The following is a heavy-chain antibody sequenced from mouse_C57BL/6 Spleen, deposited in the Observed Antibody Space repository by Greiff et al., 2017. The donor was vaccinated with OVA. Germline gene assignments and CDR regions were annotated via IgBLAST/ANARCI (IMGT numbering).Heavy chain of an antibody. Sequence: VQLQQSGAELVKPGASVKISCKASGYTFTDYYINWVKQRPGQGLEWIGKIGPGSGSTYYNEKFKGKATLTADKSSSTAYMQLSSLTSEDSAVYFYARSYYSNYRYAMDYWGQGTSVTVSS. J-gene: IGHJ4*01. CDR2: IGPGSGST. V-gene: IGHV1-77*01. CDR3: ARSYYSNYRYAMDY. D-gene: IGHD2-5*01. CDR1: GYTFTDYY.